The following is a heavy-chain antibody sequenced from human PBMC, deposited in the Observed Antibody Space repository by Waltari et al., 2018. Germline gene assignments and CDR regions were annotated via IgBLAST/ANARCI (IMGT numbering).Heavy chain of an antibody. Sequence: QVQLVQSGAEVKKPGSSVKVSCKASGGTFSSYTISWVRQAPGQGLEWMGRINPILGRANDAQKFQGRVTITADKSTSTAYMELSSLRSEDTAVYYCAREGGVVVVAATPGWFDPWGQGTLVTVSS. J-gene: IGHJ5*02. CDR2: INPILGRA. D-gene: IGHD2-15*01. CDR3: AREGGVVVVAATPGWFDP. V-gene: IGHV1-69*08. CDR1: GGTFSSYT.